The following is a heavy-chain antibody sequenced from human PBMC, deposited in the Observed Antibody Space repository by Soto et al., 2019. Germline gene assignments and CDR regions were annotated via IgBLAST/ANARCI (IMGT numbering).Heavy chain of an antibody. Sequence: ASVKVSCKASGYTFTGYYMHWVRQAPGQGLEWMGWFNPNSGGTNYAQKFQGWVTMTRDTSISTAYMELSRLRSDDTAVYYCARLNGSGSYWGAFDFWGQGTMVTVSS. CDR1: GYTFTGYY. J-gene: IGHJ3*01. CDR3: ARLNGSGSYWGAFDF. V-gene: IGHV1-2*04. CDR2: FNPNSGGT. D-gene: IGHD3-10*01.